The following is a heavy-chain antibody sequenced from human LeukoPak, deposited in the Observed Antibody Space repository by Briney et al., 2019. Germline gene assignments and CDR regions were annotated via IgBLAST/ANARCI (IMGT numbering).Heavy chain of an antibody. CDR1: GFTFSNAW. D-gene: IGHD1-26*01. CDR3: TTVIMGAPKDDY. CDR2: FRSKTDGGTI. V-gene: IGHV3-15*05. J-gene: IGHJ4*02. Sequence: GGSLRLSCAASGFTFSNAWMSWVRQAPGKGLEWAGRFRSKTDGGTIDYAAPVKGRFTISRDDSRNTLYLQMNSLKTEDTAVYYCTTVIMGAPKDDYWDQGTLVTVSS.